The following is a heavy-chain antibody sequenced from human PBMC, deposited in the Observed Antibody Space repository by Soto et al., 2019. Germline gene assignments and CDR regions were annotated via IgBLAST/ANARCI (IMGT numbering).Heavy chain of an antibody. Sequence: SETLSLTFAIFGGPFFGYYWGWIRQPPGKGLEWIGSMSHSGRTAYNPSLKSRVTISEDTSKNQFSLKLSSVTAADTAVYYCATFNGDYVSYWGQG. J-gene: IGHJ4*02. V-gene: IGHV4-34*01. CDR3: ATFNGDYVSY. CDR2: MSHSGRT. CDR1: GGPFFGYY. D-gene: IGHD4-17*01.